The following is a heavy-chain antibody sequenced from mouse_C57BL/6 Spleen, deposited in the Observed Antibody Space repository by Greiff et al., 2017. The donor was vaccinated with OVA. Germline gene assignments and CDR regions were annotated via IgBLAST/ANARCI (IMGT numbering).Heavy chain of an antibody. CDR1: GYTFTDYY. CDR2: IYPGSGNT. V-gene: IGHV1-76*01. Sequence: VKLVESGAELVRPGASVKLSCKASGYTFTDYYINWVKQRPGQGLEWIARIYPGSGNTYYNEKFKGKATLTAEKSSSTAYMQLSSLTSEDSAVYFCATDFDYWGQGTTLTVSS. CDR3: ATDFDY. J-gene: IGHJ2*01.